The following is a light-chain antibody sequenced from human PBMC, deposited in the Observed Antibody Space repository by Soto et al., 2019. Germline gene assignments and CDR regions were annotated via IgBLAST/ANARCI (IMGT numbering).Light chain of an antibody. CDR1: QSVSSN. Sequence: EILMTQSPATLSGSPVERATLSCRASQSVSSNLAWFQQKPGQAPRLLIYGASTRATGIPARFSGSGSGTEFTLTISSLQSEDFAVYYCQQYNNWPRTFGQGTKVEIK. V-gene: IGKV3-15*01. CDR2: GAS. J-gene: IGKJ1*01. CDR3: QQYNNWPRT.